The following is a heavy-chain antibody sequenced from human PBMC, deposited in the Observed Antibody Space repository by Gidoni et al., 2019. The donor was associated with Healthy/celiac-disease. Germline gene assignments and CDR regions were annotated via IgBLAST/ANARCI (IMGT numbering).Heavy chain of an antibody. D-gene: IGHD4-17*01. Sequence: QVQLVESGGGVVQPGRSLRLSCAASGFTFSSYGMHWVRQAPGKGLEWVAVISYDGSNKYYADSVKGRFTISRDNSKNTLYLQMNSLRAEDTAVYYCAKGDYGDYYLDYWGQGTLVTVSS. CDR3: AKGDYGDYYLDY. V-gene: IGHV3-30*18. CDR2: ISYDGSNK. CDR1: GFTFSSYG. J-gene: IGHJ4*02.